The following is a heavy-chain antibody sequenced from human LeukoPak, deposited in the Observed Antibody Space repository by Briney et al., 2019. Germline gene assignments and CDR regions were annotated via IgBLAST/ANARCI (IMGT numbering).Heavy chain of an antibody. Sequence: DTLNLTCTASGYTFSSYNMRTWLRPPPQRVVWMGIINRSGDRTSYAQKFQSRVTMTRDTSTSTVYMELSSVRSDDTAVYYCARGYSSGWFDYWGQGTLVTVSS. J-gene: IGHJ4*02. V-gene: IGHV1-46*01. CDR3: ARGYSSGWFDY. D-gene: IGHD6-19*01. CDR2: INRSGDRT. CDR1: GYTFSSYN.